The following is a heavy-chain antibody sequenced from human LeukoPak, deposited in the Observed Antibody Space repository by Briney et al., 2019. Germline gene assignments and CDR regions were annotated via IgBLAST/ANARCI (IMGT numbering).Heavy chain of an antibody. J-gene: IGHJ4*02. Sequence: SETLSLTCAVYGGSFSGYYWSWIRQPPGKGLEWIGEINHSGSTNHNPSLKSRVTISVDTSKNQFSLKLSSVTAADTAVYYCARGYDYVWGSYRSPYYFDYWGQGTLVTVSS. CDR3: ARGYDYVWGSYRSPYYFDY. CDR1: GGSFSGYY. D-gene: IGHD3-16*02. V-gene: IGHV4-34*01. CDR2: INHSGST.